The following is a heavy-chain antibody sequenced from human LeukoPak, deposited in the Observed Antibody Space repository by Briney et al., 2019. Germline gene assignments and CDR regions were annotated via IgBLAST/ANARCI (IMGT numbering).Heavy chain of an antibody. CDR2: ITYHGSNK. CDR3: ARDRWELLSNSYHYCGLDV. CDR1: GLPFNSYA. V-gene: IGHV3-30-3*01. Sequence: GRSLRLSCAASGLPFNSYATHWVRQHPDKGQERVAVITYHGSNKYYADSVKCRFTISRDNAKNSLYLQMNSLRAEDTAVYYCARDRWELLSNSYHYCGLDVWGQGTTVTVSS. D-gene: IGHD2-15*01. J-gene: IGHJ6*02.